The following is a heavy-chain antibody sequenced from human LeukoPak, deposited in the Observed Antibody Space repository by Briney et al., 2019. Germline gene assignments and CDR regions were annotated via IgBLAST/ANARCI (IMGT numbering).Heavy chain of an antibody. D-gene: IGHD5-12*01. Sequence: SVRVSCKASGGTFSSYAISRVRQAPGQGLEWMGGIIPIFGTANHAQKFQGRVTITADESTSTAYMELSSLRSEDTAVYYCARDRGSGYVLDYWGQGTLVTVSS. CDR2: IIPIFGTA. V-gene: IGHV1-69*13. CDR1: GGTFSSYA. CDR3: ARDRGSGYVLDY. J-gene: IGHJ4*02.